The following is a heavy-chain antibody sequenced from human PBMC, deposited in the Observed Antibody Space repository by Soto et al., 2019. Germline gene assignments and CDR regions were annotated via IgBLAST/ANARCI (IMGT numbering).Heavy chain of an antibody. D-gene: IGHD3-10*01. CDR2: ISSSGSSI. J-gene: IGHJ6*02. Sequence: LRLSCAASGLTFSDCYMNWIRQAPGKGLELVSYISSSGSSINYAGSVKGRFTISRDNAKNSLYLQMNSLRAEDTAMYYCARVRFGEWGYAMDVWGQGTTVTVS. V-gene: IGHV3-11*01. CDR3: ARVRFGEWGYAMDV. CDR1: GLTFSDCY.